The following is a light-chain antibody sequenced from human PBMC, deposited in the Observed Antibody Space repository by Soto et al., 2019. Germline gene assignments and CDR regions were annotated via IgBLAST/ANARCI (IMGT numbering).Light chain of an antibody. CDR3: SSYTSSSIPVV. J-gene: IGLJ2*01. Sequence: QSALTQPASVSGSPGQSITISCTGTSSDVGGYNYVSWYQQHPGKAPKLMIYEVSNRPSGVSNRFSGSKSGNTASLTISGLQAEDEGDYYCSSYTSSSIPVVFGGGTKLTVL. V-gene: IGLV2-14*01. CDR1: SSDVGGYNY. CDR2: EVS.